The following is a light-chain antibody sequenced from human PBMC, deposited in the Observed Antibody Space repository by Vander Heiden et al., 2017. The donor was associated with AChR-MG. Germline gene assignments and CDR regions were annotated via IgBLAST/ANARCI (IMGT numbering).Light chain of an antibody. Sequence: QSALTQPAPVSGSPGQSITISCTGTSSDVGGYNYVSWYQRHPGKAPKLMIYNVSNRPSGVSNRFSGSKSGNTASLTISGLQAEDEADYYCSSYTSSRTLVFGGGTKLTVL. CDR2: NVS. CDR1: SSDVGGYNY. CDR3: SSYTSSRTLV. V-gene: IGLV2-14*03. J-gene: IGLJ2*01.